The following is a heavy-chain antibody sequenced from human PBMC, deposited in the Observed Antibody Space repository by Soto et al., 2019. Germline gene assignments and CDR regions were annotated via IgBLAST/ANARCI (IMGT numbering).Heavy chain of an antibody. CDR1: GFTFSAYY. J-gene: IGHJ4*02. D-gene: IGHD3-3*01. Sequence: GSLSLSGATSGFTFSAYYTSWIRQAPGKGLEWVSYISSSSSYTTYADSVKGRFNISRDTAKNSLYLRRNSLRAADTSVYDCATDSYDFWSGYLVYWGRETLVTVSS. CDR3: ATDSYDFWSGYLVY. CDR2: ISSSSSYT. V-gene: IGHV3-11*06.